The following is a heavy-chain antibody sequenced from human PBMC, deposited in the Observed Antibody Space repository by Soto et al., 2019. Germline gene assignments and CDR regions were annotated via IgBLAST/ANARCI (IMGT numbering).Heavy chain of an antibody. D-gene: IGHD2-2*01. CDR2: IYYSGST. V-gene: IGHV4-31*03. CDR3: ARIPGYCSSTSCYYYYGMDV. J-gene: IGHJ6*02. Sequence: TLSLTCTVSGGSISSGGYYWSWIRQHPGKGLEWIGYIYYSGSTYYNPSLKSRVTISVDTSKNQFSLKLSSVTAADTAVYYCARIPGYCSSTSCYYYYGMDVWGQGTTVTVS. CDR1: GGSISSGGYY.